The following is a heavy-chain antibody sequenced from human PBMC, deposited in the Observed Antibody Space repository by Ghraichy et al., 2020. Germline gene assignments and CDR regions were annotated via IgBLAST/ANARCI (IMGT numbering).Heavy chain of an antibody. Sequence: SQTLSLTCTVSGGSIDTHYWSWIRQPPGKGLEWIGYLYYNGNTNYNPFLRSRVTISGDTSKNQLSLNLRSVTSADTAVYYCARATSPFGYIAFDPWGQGSLVTVSS. CDR1: GGSIDTHY. CDR3: ARATSPFGYIAFDP. CDR2: LYYNGNT. J-gene: IGHJ5*02. D-gene: IGHD5-24*01. V-gene: IGHV4-59*11.